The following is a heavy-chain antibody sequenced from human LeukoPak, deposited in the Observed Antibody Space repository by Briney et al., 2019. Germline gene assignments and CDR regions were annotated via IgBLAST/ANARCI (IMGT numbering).Heavy chain of an antibody. D-gene: IGHD4-17*01. V-gene: IGHV3-7*01. CDR3: ARDLIDYAAAFDI. J-gene: IGHJ3*02. CDR1: GFTFSSYW. Sequence: GGSLRLSCAASGFTFSSYWMSWVRQAPGKGLEWVANIKQDGSEKYYVDSVKGRFTISRDNAKNSLYLQMNSLRAEDTAVYYCARDLIDYAAAFDIWGQGTMVTVSS. CDR2: IKQDGSEK.